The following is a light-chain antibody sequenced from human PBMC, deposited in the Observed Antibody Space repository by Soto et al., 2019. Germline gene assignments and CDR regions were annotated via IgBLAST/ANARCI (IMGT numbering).Light chain of an antibody. CDR3: CSFAGSKNFV. J-gene: IGLJ1*01. V-gene: IGLV2-8*01. Sequence: QSVLTQPPSASGSPGQSVTISCTGSNSDIGAYNHVSWYQQHPGKAPKLIIYEVGERPSGVPDRFSGSKSGITASLTVSGLRAEDEADYYCCSFAGSKNFVFGTGTKVTVL. CDR2: EVG. CDR1: NSDIGAYNH.